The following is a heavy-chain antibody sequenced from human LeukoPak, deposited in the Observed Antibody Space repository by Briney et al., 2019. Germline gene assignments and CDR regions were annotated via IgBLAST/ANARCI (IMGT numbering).Heavy chain of an antibody. CDR2: ISAYNGNT. D-gene: IGHD3-9*01. Sequence: ASVKVSCKASGCTFTSYGISWVRQAPGQGLEWMGWISAYNGNTNYAQKLQGRVTMTTDTSTSTAYMELRSLRSDDTAVYYCARNYYDILTGYYREYYFDYWGQGTLVTVSS. J-gene: IGHJ4*02. CDR1: GCTFTSYG. V-gene: IGHV1-18*04. CDR3: ARNYYDILTGYYREYYFDY.